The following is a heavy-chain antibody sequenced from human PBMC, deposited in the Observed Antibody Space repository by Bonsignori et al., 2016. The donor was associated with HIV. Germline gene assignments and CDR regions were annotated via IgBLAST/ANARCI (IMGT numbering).Heavy chain of an antibody. Sequence: WIRQPPGKGLEWIGYIYYSGSTNYNPSLKSRVTISVDTSKNQFSLKLSSVTAADTAVYYCARRVWNGRESYYYYYMDVWGKGTTVTVSS. V-gene: IGHV4-61*07. CDR3: ARRVWNGRESYYYYYMDV. D-gene: IGHD1-1*01. J-gene: IGHJ6*03. CDR2: IYYSGST.